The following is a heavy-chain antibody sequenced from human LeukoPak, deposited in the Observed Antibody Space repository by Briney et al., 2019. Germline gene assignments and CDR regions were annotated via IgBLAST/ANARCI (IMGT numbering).Heavy chain of an antibody. D-gene: IGHD2/OR15-2a*01. J-gene: IGHJ3*02. V-gene: IGHV3-21*01. CDR3: ARALWDSPTDAFDI. Sequence: GGSLRLSCAASGFTFSSYSMNWVRQAPGKGPEWVSSISSSSSFIYYADSVKGRFTISRDNAKNSLYLQMNSLRAEDTAVYYCARALWDSPTDAFDIWGQGTMVTVSS. CDR2: ISSSSSFI. CDR1: GFTFSSYS.